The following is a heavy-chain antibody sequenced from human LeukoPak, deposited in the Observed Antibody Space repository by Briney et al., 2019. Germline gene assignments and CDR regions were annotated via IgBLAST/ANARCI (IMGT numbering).Heavy chain of an antibody. V-gene: IGHV1-69-2*01. CDR2: VDPEDGET. J-gene: IGHJ5*02. CDR3: APTAGSENWFDP. CDR1: GYTFTDYY. Sequence: ASVKVSCKVSGYTFTDYYMHWVQQAPGKGLEWMGLVDPEDGETIYAEKFQGRVTITADTSTDTTYMELSSLRSEDTAVYYCAPTAGSENWFDPWGQGTLVTVSS. D-gene: IGHD1-14*01.